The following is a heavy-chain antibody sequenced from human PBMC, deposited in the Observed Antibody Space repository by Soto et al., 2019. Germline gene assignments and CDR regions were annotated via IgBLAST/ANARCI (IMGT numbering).Heavy chain of an antibody. V-gene: IGHV1-69*02. CDR1: GGTFSSYT. CDR2: IIPILGIA. CDR3: ALGYCSGGSCYGGNWFDP. J-gene: IGHJ5*02. D-gene: IGHD2-15*01. Sequence: SVKVSCKASGGTFSSYTISWVRQAPGQGLEWMGRIIPILGIANYAQKFQGRVTITADKSTSTAYMELSSLRSEDTAVYYCALGYCSGGSCYGGNWFDPWGQGTPVTVSS.